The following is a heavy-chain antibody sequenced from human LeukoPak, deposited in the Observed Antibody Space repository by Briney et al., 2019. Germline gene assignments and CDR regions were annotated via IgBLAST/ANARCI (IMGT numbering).Heavy chain of an antibody. D-gene: IGHD6-13*01. CDR3: ARQIASAGTAGFDF. CDR1: GSSISSDYY. CDR2: IKHRGRS. J-gene: IGHJ4*02. Sequence: SETLSLTCSVSGSSISSDYYWGWVRQPPGKGLEWIGSIKHRGRSYYNPSLKSRVTISVDTSKNQFSLQLSSVTAADTAVYYCARQIASAGTAGFDFWGQGALVTVSS. V-gene: IGHV4-38-2*02.